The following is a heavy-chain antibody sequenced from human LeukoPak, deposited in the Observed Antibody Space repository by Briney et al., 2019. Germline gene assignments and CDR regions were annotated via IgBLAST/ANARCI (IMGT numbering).Heavy chain of an antibody. CDR3: VRHYNGSDMYYFDY. D-gene: IGHD5-12*01. V-gene: IGHV4-61*02. CDR1: GGSITSGSYS. CDR2: VYTSRST. Sequence: SQTLSLTCCVSGGSITSGSYSWSWIRQPGGKGLKWIGRVYTSRSTKDNPSLQSRVSLSVDTTRNQSSLNLTSGTAADSPVYYCVRHYNGSDMYYFDYWGQGALVTVSS. J-gene: IGHJ4*02.